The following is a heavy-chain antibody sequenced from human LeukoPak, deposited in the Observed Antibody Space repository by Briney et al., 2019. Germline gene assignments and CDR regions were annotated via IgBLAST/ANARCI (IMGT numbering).Heavy chain of an antibody. CDR1: GGSFSGYY. Sequence: SETLSLTRAVYGGSFSGYYWSWIRQPPGKGLEWIGEINHSGSTNYNPSLKSRVTISVDTSKNQFSLKLSSVTAADTAVYYCARGRRAVGYCSSTSCYTPPGYWGQGTLVTVSS. CDR3: ARGRRAVGYCSSTSCYTPPGY. D-gene: IGHD2-2*02. J-gene: IGHJ4*02. V-gene: IGHV4-34*01. CDR2: INHSGST.